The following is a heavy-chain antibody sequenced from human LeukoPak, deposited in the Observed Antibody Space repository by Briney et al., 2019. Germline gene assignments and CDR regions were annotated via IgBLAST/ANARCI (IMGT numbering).Heavy chain of an antibody. V-gene: IGHV3-48*01. CDR1: GFTFSSYS. D-gene: IGHD4-11*01. J-gene: IGHJ4*02. Sequence: GGSLRLSCAASGFTFSSYSMNWVRQAPGKGLEWVSYISSSSSTIYYADSAKGRFTISRDNAKNSLYLQMNSLRAEDTAVYYCARDQGYSNYGDFDYWGQGTLVTVSS. CDR3: ARDQGYSNYGDFDY. CDR2: ISSSSSTI.